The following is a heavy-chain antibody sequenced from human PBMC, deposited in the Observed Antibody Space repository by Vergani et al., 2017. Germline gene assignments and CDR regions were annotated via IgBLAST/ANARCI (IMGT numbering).Heavy chain of an antibody. CDR2: ISARYPST. CDR1: GFTFSACP. Sequence: EVQLLQSGGGVIQPGGSVRLSCAASGFTFSACPMTWVRQAPEKGLEWVSAISARYPSTYYADSVKGRFTISKDISKNTLYLQMNSLRGDDTAVYYCARETRDTPSSLDYWGQGTLVTVSS. D-gene: IGHD5-24*01. J-gene: IGHJ4*02. CDR3: ARETRDTPSSLDY. V-gene: IGHV3-23*01.